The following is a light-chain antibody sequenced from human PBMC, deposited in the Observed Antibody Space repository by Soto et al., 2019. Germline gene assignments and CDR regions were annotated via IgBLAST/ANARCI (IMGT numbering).Light chain of an antibody. CDR2: KAS. Sequence: DIQMTQSPSTLSASVGDRVTITCRASQSISSWLAWYQQKPGKAPKVLIYKASSLDSGVPSRFSGSGSGTEFTLTISSLQPDDFATYYCQQYNSYITFGQGTRLEIK. CDR3: QQYNSYIT. CDR1: QSISSW. J-gene: IGKJ5*01. V-gene: IGKV1-5*03.